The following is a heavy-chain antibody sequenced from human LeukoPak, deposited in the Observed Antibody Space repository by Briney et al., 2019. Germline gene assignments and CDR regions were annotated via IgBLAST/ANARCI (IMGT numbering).Heavy chain of an antibody. CDR2: ISSSSNTI. D-gene: IGHD2-8*01. CDR1: GFTFSSYR. Sequence: GGSLRLSCAASGFTFSSYRMNWVRQAPGKGLEWVSYISSSSNTIYYADSVKGRFTISRDNAKNSVYLQMNSLRAEDTAVYYCARERLNGPFDAFDIWGQGTVVSVFS. J-gene: IGHJ3*02. CDR3: ARERLNGPFDAFDI. V-gene: IGHV3-48*04.